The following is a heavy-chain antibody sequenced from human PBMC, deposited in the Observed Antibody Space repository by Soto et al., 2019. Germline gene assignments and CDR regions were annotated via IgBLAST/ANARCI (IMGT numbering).Heavy chain of an antibody. J-gene: IGHJ4*02. V-gene: IGHV4-39*01. Sequence: QLQLQESGPGLVKPSETLSLTCTVSGGSISSSSYYWGWIRQPPGKGLEWIGSIYYSGSTHYNPSLKSRVTIAVDTSINQFSLKLSSVTAADTAVYYCATPWFGDGDYWGQGTLVTVSS. D-gene: IGHD3-10*01. CDR2: IYYSGST. CDR1: GGSISSSSYY. CDR3: ATPWFGDGDY.